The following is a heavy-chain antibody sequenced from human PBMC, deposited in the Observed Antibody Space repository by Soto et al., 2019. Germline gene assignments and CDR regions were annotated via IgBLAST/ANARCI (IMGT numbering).Heavy chain of an antibody. J-gene: IGHJ4*02. CDR3: ARVYRGRVVVTNFGY. CDR1: GFTFSSYA. V-gene: IGHV3-30-3*01. CDR2: ISYDGSNK. Sequence: GGSLRLSCAASGFTFSSYAMHWVRQAPGKGLEWVAVISYDGSNKYYADSVKGRFTISRDNSKNTLYLQMNSLRAEDTAVYYCARVYRGRVVVTNFGYWGQGTLVTVSS. D-gene: IGHD3-22*01.